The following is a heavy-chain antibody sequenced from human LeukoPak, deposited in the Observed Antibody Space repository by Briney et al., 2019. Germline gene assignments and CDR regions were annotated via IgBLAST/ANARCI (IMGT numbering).Heavy chain of an antibody. CDR2: IYYSGST. Sequence: SETLSLTCTVSGGSISSSSYYWGWIRQPPGKGLEWIGSIYYSGSTYYNPSLKSRVTISVDTSKNQFSLKLSSVTAADTAVYYRARHVAYSSSSEFDYWGQGTLVTVSS. CDR1: GGSISSSSYY. V-gene: IGHV4-39*01. J-gene: IGHJ4*02. D-gene: IGHD6-6*01. CDR3: ARHVAYSSSSEFDY.